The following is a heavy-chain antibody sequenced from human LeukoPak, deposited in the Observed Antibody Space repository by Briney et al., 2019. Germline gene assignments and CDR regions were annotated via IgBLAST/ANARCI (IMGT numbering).Heavy chain of an antibody. Sequence: GASVKVSCKASGYTFTGYYMHWVRQAPGQGLEWMGWINPKSGGTNYAQKFQGRVTMTRDTSISTAYMELSSLRSEDTAVYYCARVNIVVVPAAPGGALPSEGDYWGQGTLVTVSS. CDR2: INPKSGGT. J-gene: IGHJ4*02. V-gene: IGHV1-2*02. CDR1: GYTFTGYY. D-gene: IGHD2-2*01. CDR3: ARVNIVVVPAAPGGALPSEGDY.